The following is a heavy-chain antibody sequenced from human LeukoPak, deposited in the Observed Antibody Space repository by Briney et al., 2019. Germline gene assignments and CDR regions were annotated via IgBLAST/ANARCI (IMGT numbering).Heavy chain of an antibody. CDR1: GGSISSYY. Sequence: PSETLSLTCTVSGGSISSYYWSWIRQPPGKGLEWIGYIYYSGSTNYNPSLKSRVTISLDTSKNQFSLKLSSATAADTAVYYCARQVVVVPAAARTLYYYMDVWGKGTTVTVSS. V-gene: IGHV4-59*08. CDR3: ARQVVVVPAAARTLYYYMDV. D-gene: IGHD2-2*01. CDR2: IYYSGST. J-gene: IGHJ6*03.